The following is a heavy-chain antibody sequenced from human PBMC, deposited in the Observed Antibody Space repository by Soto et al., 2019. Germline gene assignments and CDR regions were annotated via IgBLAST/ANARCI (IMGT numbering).Heavy chain of an antibody. D-gene: IGHD6-6*01. CDR3: AKERTSSTYDGMDV. V-gene: IGHV3-23*01. CDR2: LTWGGSA. Sequence: QPGGSLRLSCAGSGFTFSDYGMNWVRQAPGKGLEWVSGLTWGGSAYYAESVRGRFTISRDNSKSILYVQMNSLRVEDTAVYYCAKERTSSTYDGMDVWGQGTPVTVSS. CDR1: GFTFSDYG. J-gene: IGHJ6*02.